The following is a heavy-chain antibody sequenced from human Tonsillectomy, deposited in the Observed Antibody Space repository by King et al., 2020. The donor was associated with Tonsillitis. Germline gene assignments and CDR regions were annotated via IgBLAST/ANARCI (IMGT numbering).Heavy chain of an antibody. D-gene: IGHD3-16*01. CDR1: GYTFTSHG. CDR3: ARVMHGSIPTFDAFNI. Sequence: QLVQSGAEVKKPGASVTVSCKASGYTFTSHGISWLRQAPGKGLEWMGWISAYNGDTNYAQRLQGRVTMTRDTSTSTAYMELRSLRSDDTAVYYCARVMHGSIPTFDAFNICGQGTMVTVSS. J-gene: IGHJ3*02. V-gene: IGHV1-18*04. CDR2: ISAYNGDT.